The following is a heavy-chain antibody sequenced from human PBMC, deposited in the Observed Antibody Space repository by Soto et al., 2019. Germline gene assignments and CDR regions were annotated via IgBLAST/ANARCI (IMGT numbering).Heavy chain of an antibody. CDR3: AKALEQWLPDDAFDI. Sequence: QVQLVESGGGVVQPGRSLRLSCAASGFTFSSYGMHWVRQAPGKGLEWVAVISYDGSNKYYADSVKGRFTISRDNSKNTLYLQMNSLRAEDTAVYYCAKALEQWLPDDAFDIWGQRTMVTVSS. D-gene: IGHD6-19*01. J-gene: IGHJ3*02. CDR1: GFTFSSYG. V-gene: IGHV3-30*18. CDR2: ISYDGSNK.